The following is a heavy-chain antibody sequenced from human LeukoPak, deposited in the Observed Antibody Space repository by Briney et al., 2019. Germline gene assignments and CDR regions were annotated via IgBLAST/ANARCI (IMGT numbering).Heavy chain of an antibody. CDR2: ISSSSSYI. CDR1: GFTFSSYS. V-gene: IGHV3-21*01. Sequence: GGSLRLSCAASGFTFSSYSMNWVRQARGKGLEWVSSISSSSSYIYYADSVKGRFTISRDNAKNSLYLQMNNLRAEDTAVYYCARGTAALDYWGQGTLVTVSS. D-gene: IGHD2-2*01. CDR3: ARGTAALDY. J-gene: IGHJ4*02.